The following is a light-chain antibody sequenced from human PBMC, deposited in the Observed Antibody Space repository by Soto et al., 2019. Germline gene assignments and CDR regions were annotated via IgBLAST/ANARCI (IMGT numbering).Light chain of an antibody. CDR3: QQTYSPPGT. CDR2: SAS. J-gene: IGKJ1*01. V-gene: IGKV1-39*01. Sequence: DIQMTQSPSSLSASVGDRFTITCRASQTISAFLNWYQHKPEKAPELLIFSASKLQTGVPSRFSGRGSGTAFTLTITSLRPEDFATYYCQQTYSPPGTFGQGTKVDI. CDR1: QTISAF.